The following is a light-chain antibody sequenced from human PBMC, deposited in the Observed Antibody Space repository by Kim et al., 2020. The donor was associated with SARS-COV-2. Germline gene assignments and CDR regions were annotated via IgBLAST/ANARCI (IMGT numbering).Light chain of an antibody. CDR3: SRFVGRKYV. V-gene: IGLV2-8*01. Sequence: QSPLTQPPSASGSPGQSVTISCTGTSSDIGTSYYVSWYQHHPGKAPRLLLYGVYDRPSGVPDRFSGSKSGNTASLTVSGLQAEDEADYYCSRFVGRKYVFGTGTKVTVL. CDR1: SSDIGTSYY. J-gene: IGLJ1*01. CDR2: GVY.